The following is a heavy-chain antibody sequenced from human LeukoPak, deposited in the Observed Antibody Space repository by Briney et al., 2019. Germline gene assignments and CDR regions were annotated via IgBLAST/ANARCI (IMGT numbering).Heavy chain of an antibody. D-gene: IGHD3-10*02. J-gene: IGHJ4*02. V-gene: IGHV3-64*01. CDR1: GFTFSNYA. CDR2: INGNGGST. CDR3: ARSLGAGSYLDF. Sequence: GGSLRLSCAASGFTFSNYAMHWVRQAPGKGLEYLSAINGNGGSTYYATSVKGKFTITRGNSKNTLYLQMDSLSAEDMAVFYCARSLGAGSYLDFWGQGTLVTVSS.